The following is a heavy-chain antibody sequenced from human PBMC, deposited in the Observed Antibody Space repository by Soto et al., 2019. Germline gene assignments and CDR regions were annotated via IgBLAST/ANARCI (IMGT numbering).Heavy chain of an antibody. V-gene: IGHV3-11*01. CDR1: GFTFSDYY. CDR3: ARDYWIELMLSDIGWFDP. J-gene: IGHJ5*02. D-gene: IGHD2-8*01. CDR2: ISSSGSTI. Sequence: GSSLRLSCAASGFTFSDYYMSWIRQAPGTGLEWVSYISSSGSTIYYADSVKGRFTISRDNAKNSLFLQMNSLRVEDTAVYYCARDYWIELMLSDIGWFDPWGLGTLVTVSS.